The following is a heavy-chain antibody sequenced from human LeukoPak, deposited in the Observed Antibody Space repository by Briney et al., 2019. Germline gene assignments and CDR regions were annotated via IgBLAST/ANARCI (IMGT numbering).Heavy chain of an antibody. CDR3: ARVYCSSTSCPNHDAFDI. CDR2: ISSSSSYI. CDR1: GFTFSSYS. D-gene: IGHD2-2*01. J-gene: IGHJ3*02. V-gene: IGHV3-21*01. Sequence: PGGSLRLSCAASGFTFSSYSMNWVRQAPGKGLEWVSSISSSSSYIHYADSVKGRFTISRDNAKNSLYLQMNSLRAEDTAVYYCARVYCSSTSCPNHDAFDIWGQGTMVTVSS.